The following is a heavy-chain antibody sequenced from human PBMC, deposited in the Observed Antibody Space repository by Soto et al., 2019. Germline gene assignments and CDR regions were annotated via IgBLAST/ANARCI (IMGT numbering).Heavy chain of an antibody. CDR3: AKGKKYSSGWYDFDY. Sequence: PGGSLRLSCAASGFTFSSYAMSWVRQAPGKGLEWVSAISGSGGSTYYADSVKGRFTISRDNSKNTLYLQMNSLRAEDTAVYYCAKGKKYSSGWYDFDYWGQGTLVTVSS. CDR2: ISGSGGST. D-gene: IGHD6-19*01. V-gene: IGHV3-23*01. J-gene: IGHJ4*02. CDR1: GFTFSSYA.